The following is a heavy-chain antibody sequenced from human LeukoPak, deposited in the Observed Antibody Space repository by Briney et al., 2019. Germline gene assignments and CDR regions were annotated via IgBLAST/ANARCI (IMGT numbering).Heavy chain of an antibody. CDR1: GFTFSSYA. Sequence: GGSLRLSCAASGFTFSSYAMHWVRQAPGKGLGWVAVISYDGSNKYYADSVKGRFTISRDNSKNTLYLQMNSLRAEDTAVYYCARDSSSWYFGQAGIFDYWGQGTLVTVSS. CDR2: ISYDGSNK. CDR3: ARDSSSWYFGQAGIFDY. V-gene: IGHV3-30-3*01. D-gene: IGHD6-13*01. J-gene: IGHJ4*02.